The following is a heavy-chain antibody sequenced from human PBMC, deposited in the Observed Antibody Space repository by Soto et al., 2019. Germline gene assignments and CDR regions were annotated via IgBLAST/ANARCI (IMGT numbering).Heavy chain of an antibody. CDR2: IIPLFGTT. D-gene: IGHD1-26*01. CDR1: GSTFSNYV. V-gene: IGHV1-69*01. J-gene: IGHJ6*02. Sequence: QVQLVQSGTEVKKPGSSAKVSCKASGSTFSNYVISWVRQAPGQGLEWMGGIIPLFGTTDYAKKFQGRIAITADESTTTVYMDLSSLRFEDTAVYFCEIDVGSGAVSVVWGQGTTVIVSS. CDR3: EIDVGSGAVSVV.